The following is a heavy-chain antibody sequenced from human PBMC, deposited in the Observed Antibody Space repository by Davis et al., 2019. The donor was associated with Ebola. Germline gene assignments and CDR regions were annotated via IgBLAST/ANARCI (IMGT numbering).Heavy chain of an antibody. J-gene: IGHJ4*02. CDR2: ISYDGSNK. Sequence: GESLKISCAASGFTFSSYAMHWVRQAPGKGLEWVAVISYDGSNKYYADSVKGRFTISRDNSKNTLYLQMNSLRAEDTAVYYCAKLGGMAANFDYWGQGTLVTVSS. D-gene: IGHD5-24*01. CDR1: GFTFSSYA. V-gene: IGHV3-30*04. CDR3: AKLGGMAANFDY.